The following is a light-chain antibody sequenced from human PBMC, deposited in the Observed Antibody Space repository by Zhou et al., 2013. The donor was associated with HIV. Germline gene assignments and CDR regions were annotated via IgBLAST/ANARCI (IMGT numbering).Light chain of an antibody. V-gene: IGKV3-11*01. Sequence: EIVLTQSPATLSLSPGERATLSCRASQSVSSYLAWYQQKPGQAPRLLISDASNRATGIPARFSGSGSGTDFTLTISSLEPEDFAVYYCQQYGGPSITFGQGHDW. CDR2: DAS. CDR1: QSVSSY. CDR3: QQYGGPSIT. J-gene: IGKJ5*01.